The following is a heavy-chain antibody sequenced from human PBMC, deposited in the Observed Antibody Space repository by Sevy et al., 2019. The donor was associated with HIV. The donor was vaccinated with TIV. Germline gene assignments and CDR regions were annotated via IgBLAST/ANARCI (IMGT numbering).Heavy chain of an antibody. J-gene: IGHJ5*02. D-gene: IGHD5-12*01. CDR1: GGSISAYY. Sequence: SETLSLTCTVSGGSISAYYWSWLRQPPGKGLEYIGDIYYNGSTYYNPSLKGRVTISVDTPKNQFSLNLRSVPAVDTAVYYCARAPPVRSGDDSLNWLDPWGQGILVTVSS. CDR3: ARAPPVRSGDDSLNWLDP. V-gene: IGHV4-59*12. CDR2: IYYNGST.